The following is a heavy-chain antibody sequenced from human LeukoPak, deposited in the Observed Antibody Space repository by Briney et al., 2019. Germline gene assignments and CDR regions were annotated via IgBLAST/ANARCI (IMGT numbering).Heavy chain of an antibody. CDR1: GASISSYY. D-gene: IGHD1-26*01. CDR2: IYPSGST. J-gene: IGHJ4*02. CDR3: ARDPGIVGATAKYYFDY. Sequence: TSETLSLTCTVSGASISSYYWSWIRQPAGKGLEWIGHIYPSGSTNYNPSLKSRVTMSVDTSKNQFSLKLSSVTAADTAVYYCARDPGIVGATAKYYFDYWGQGTLVTVSS. V-gene: IGHV4-4*07.